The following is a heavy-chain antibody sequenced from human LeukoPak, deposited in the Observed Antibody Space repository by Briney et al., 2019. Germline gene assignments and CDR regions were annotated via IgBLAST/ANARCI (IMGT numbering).Heavy chain of an antibody. CDR2: IRSNGENT. D-gene: IGHD6-19*01. V-gene: IGHV3-64D*09. CDR3: VKTRVGGGWYGYYLDY. J-gene: IGHJ4*02. CDR1: GFAFSSFP. Sequence: GGSLRLSCSASGFAFSSFPMHWVRQAPGKGLEYVSVIRSNGENTDYADSVKGRFTVSRDNSKNTLYLHMSSLRPEDTAVYYCVKTRVGGGWYGYYLDYWGQGTLVTVSS.